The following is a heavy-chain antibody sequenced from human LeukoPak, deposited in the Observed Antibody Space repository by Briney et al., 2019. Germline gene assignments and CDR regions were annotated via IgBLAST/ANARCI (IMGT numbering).Heavy chain of an antibody. D-gene: IGHD3-22*01. CDR2: INPNSGGT. Sequence: ASVKVSCKASGYTFTGYYMHRVRQAPGQGLEWMGWINPNSGGTNYAQKFQGRVTMTRDTSISTAYMELSRLRSDDTAVYYCARDLYYYDSSGYYYMDVWGKGTTVTVSS. J-gene: IGHJ6*03. CDR1: GYTFTGYY. CDR3: ARDLYYYDSSGYYYMDV. V-gene: IGHV1-2*02.